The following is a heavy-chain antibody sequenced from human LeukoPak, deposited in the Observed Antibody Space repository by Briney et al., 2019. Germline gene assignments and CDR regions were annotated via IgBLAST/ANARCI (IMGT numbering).Heavy chain of an antibody. CDR2: ISYDGSNK. Sequence: PGGSLRLSCAASGFMFSSYGMHWVRQAPGKGLEWVAVISYDGSNKYYADAVRGRFTISRDNSENMLYLQMNNLRTEDTAVYYCARDLWGDFDHWGQGTLVIVSS. J-gene: IGHJ4*02. CDR3: ARDLWGDFDH. V-gene: IGHV3-30*03. CDR1: GFMFSSYG. D-gene: IGHD3-10*01.